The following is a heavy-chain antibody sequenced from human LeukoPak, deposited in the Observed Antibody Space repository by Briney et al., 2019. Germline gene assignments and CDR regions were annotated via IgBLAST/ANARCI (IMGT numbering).Heavy chain of an antibody. CDR1: GYTFTSYG. CDR3: ARAGTAYGSGRWFDP. D-gene: IGHD3-10*01. V-gene: IGHV1-18*01. CDR2: ISAYNGNT. J-gene: IGHJ5*02. Sequence: ASVKVSCKASGYTFTSYGISWVRQAPGQGLERMGWISAYNGNTNYAQKFQGRVTMTTDTSTSTAYMELRSLRSDDTAVYYCARAGTAYGSGRWFDPWGQGTLVTVS.